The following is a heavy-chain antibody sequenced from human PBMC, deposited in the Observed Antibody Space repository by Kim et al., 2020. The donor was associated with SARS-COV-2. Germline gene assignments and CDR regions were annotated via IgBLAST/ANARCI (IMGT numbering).Heavy chain of an antibody. D-gene: IGHD2-8*02. CDR3: EREDIPTGGFDL. CDR1: GFTFSSYD. Sequence: GGSLRLSCAASGFTFSSYDMQWVRQAPGKGLEWVSAIGTAGDTYYPGSVKGRFTISRENAKNSLYLQMNSMRAGDTAVYYCEREDIPTGGFDLWGRGTLVTVS. J-gene: IGHJ2*01. V-gene: IGHV3-13*04. CDR2: IGTAGDT.